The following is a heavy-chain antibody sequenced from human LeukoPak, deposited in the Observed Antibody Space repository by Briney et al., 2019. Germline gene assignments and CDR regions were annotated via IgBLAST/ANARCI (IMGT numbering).Heavy chain of an antibody. Sequence: PGGSLRLSCAASGFTFSSYGMHWVRQAPGKGLEGVAFIRYDGSNKYYADSVRGRFTCSRDNRKNCLFLKMNTLTTEDTALYYCAKEPTIPPYYSSGSYYETKAQFDGWGQGTLVTVSS. V-gene: IGHV3-30*02. CDR2: IRYDGSNK. CDR1: GFTFSSYG. D-gene: IGHD3-10*01. CDR3: AKEPTIPPYYSSGSYYETKAQFDG. J-gene: IGHJ4*02.